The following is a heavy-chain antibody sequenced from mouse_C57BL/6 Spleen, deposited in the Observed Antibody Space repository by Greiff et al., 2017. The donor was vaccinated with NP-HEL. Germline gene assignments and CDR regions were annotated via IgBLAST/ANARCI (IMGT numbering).Heavy chain of an antibody. CDR3: ARTTVVASDY. CDR1: GYTFTSYW. Sequence: VQLQQPGAELVRPGSSVKLSCKASGYTFTSYWMDWVKQRPGQGLEWIGNIYPSDSETHYKQKFKEKATLTVDKSSSTAYMQLSSLTSEYSAVYYCARTTVVASDYWGQGTTLTVSS. CDR2: IYPSDSET. D-gene: IGHD1-1*01. V-gene: IGHV1-61*01. J-gene: IGHJ2*01.